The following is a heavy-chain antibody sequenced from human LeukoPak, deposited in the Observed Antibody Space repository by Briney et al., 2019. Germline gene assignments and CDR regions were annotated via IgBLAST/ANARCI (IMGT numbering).Heavy chain of an antibody. V-gene: IGHV3-23*01. D-gene: IGHD5-18*01. Sequence: GGSLRPACVPSGFTFSNYAMSWVRQAAEKGLEWVSAISGSGGSTYYADSVKGRFTISRDNSKNTLYLQMNSLRAEDTAVYYCAKDTTMAEAYYFDHWGQGTLVTVSS. CDR1: GFTFSNYA. J-gene: IGHJ4*02. CDR3: AKDTTMAEAYYFDH. CDR2: ISGSGGST.